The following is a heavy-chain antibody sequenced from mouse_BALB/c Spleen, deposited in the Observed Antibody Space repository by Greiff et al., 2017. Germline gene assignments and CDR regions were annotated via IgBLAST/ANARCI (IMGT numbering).Heavy chain of an antibody. CDR2: IWAGGST. D-gene: IGHD2-4*01. V-gene: IGHV2-9*02. Sequence: VQLQQSGPGLVAPSQSLSITCTVSGFSLTSYGVHWVRQPPGKGLEWLGVIWAGGSTNYNSALMSRLSISKDNSKSQVFLKMNSLQTDDTAMYYCARGAYYDYYYDAMDYWGQGTSVTVSS. J-gene: IGHJ4*01. CDR1: GFSLTSYG. CDR3: ARGAYYDYYYDAMDY.